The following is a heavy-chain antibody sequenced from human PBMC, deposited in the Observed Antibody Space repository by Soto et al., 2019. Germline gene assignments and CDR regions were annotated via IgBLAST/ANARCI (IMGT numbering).Heavy chain of an antibody. V-gene: IGHV1-3*01. D-gene: IGHD3-10*01. CDR3: ARVPPWGNSAGDYYIQHYDS. CDR2: INGGSGNT. Sequence: KVSCKSSGFTFTSYAIHWLRQAPGQRPQWMGWINGGSGNTKYSQDFQGRVTFTRDTFATTAYLELSSLRSEDTAVYYCARVPPWGNSAGDYYIQHYDSWGQGTPVTVSS. J-gene: IGHJ4*02. CDR1: GFTFTSYA.